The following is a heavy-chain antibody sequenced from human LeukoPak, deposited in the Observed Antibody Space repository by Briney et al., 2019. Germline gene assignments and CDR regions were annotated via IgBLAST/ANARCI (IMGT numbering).Heavy chain of an antibody. D-gene: IGHD1-26*01. V-gene: IGHV3-7*01. J-gene: IGHJ4*02. CDR1: GFTFSSFW. CDR3: VRGGGSYYGGVGY. Sequence: PGGSLRPSCAASGFTFSSFWMSWVRQAPGKGLEWVANIKQDGSEKYYVDSVKGRFTISRDNARNSLYLQMNSLRAEDTAVYYCVRGGGSYYGGVGYWGQGTLVTVSS. CDR2: IKQDGSEK.